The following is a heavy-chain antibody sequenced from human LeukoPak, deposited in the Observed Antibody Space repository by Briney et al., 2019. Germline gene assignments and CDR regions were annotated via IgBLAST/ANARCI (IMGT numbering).Heavy chain of an antibody. Sequence: ASVKVSCKTSGFPFSAYYIHWLRQAPGKGLEWLGRIDPKDSATISAEKFHDRVTISVDTSTETAYMELSSLRSEDTAVYYCATGGDYTLDYWGQGTLVTVSS. CDR3: ATGGDYTLDY. D-gene: IGHD4-17*01. V-gene: IGHV1-69-2*01. CDR1: GFPFSAYY. CDR2: IDPKDSAT. J-gene: IGHJ4*02.